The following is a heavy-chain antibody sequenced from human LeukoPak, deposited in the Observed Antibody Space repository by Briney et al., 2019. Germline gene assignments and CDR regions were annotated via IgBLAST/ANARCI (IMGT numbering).Heavy chain of an antibody. J-gene: IGHJ4*02. CDR3: ARGRDYYDSSGYSYYFDY. CDR1: GGSFSGYY. Sequence: PSETLSLTCAVYGGSFSGYYWSWIRQPPGKGLEWIGEINHSGSTNYNPSLKSRVTISVDTSKNQFSLKLSSVTAADTAVYYCARGRDYYDSSGYSYYFDYWGQGTLVTVSS. D-gene: IGHD3-22*01. CDR2: INHSGST. V-gene: IGHV4-34*01.